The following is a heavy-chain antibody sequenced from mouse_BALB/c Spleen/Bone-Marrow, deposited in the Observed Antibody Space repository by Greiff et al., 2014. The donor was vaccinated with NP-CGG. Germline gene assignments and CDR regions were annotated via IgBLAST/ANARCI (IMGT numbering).Heavy chain of an antibody. J-gene: IGHJ4*01. CDR3: ANLGRYAMDY. Sequence: QVQLKESGPELVKPGASVKISCKASGYTFTDYYINWVKQKPGRGLEWIGWIYPGSGSTKYNEKFKGKATLTVDTSSSTAYMQLSSLTSEDTAVYFCANLGRYAMDYWGQGTSVTVSS. CDR1: GYTFTDYY. D-gene: IGHD3-1*01. V-gene: IGHV1-84*02. CDR2: IYPGSGST.